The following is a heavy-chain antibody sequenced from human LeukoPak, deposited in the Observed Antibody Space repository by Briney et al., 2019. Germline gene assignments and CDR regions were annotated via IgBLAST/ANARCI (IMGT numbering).Heavy chain of an antibody. CDR2: IIPIFGTA. CDR3: ARDLNYYDSSGYLLGLDY. V-gene: IGHV1-69*05. J-gene: IGHJ4*02. Sequence: SVKVSCKASGGTFSSYAISWVRQAPGQGLGWMGGIIPIFGTANYAQKFQGRVTITTDESTSTAYMELSSLRSEDTAVYYCARDLNYYDSSGYLLGLDYWGQGTLVTVSS. CDR1: GGTFSSYA. D-gene: IGHD3-22*01.